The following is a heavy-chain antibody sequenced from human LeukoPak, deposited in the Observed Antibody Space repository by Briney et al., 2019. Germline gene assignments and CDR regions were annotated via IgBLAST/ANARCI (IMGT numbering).Heavy chain of an antibody. D-gene: IGHD3-10*01. V-gene: IGHV4-59*08. Sequence: SETLSLTCTVSGGSISSYYWSWIRQPPGKGLEWIGYIYHSGSTNYNPSLKSRVTISVDTSKNQFSLKLSSVTAADTAVYYCASSMVRGSNFDYWGQGTLVTVSS. CDR3: ASSMVRGSNFDY. J-gene: IGHJ4*02. CDR1: GGSISSYY. CDR2: IYHSGST.